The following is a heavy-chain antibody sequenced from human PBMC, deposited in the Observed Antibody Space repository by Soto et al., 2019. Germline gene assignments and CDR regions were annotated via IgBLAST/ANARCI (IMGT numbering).Heavy chain of an antibody. J-gene: IGHJ4*01. Sequence: SETLSLTCNVSVGSITTTNYYWSWLRQPPGKGLEWIANVFYTGDTYYSPSFRNRLTISVDTSKNQFSLKMSSVTAADTATYYFASLQVPGNFDYCCQGNLGTVPQ. CDR1: VGSITTTNYY. V-gene: IGHV4-39*01. CDR3: ASLQVPGNFDY. D-gene: IGHD6-13*01. CDR2: VFYTGDT.